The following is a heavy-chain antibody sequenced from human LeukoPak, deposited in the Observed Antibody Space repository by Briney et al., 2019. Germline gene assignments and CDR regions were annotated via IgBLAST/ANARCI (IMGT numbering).Heavy chain of an antibody. CDR2: IFYSGST. J-gene: IGHJ3*02. Sequence: PSETLSLTCTVSGGSISTSNYYWGWVRQPPGKGLEWFGNIFYSGSTYYSPSLKSRVTISLDTSRNQFSLTLNSVTAADTAVYFCARGPYSYDSSGAFDIWGQGTMVTVSS. CDR3: ARGPYSYDSSGAFDI. CDR1: GGSISTSNYY. V-gene: IGHV4-39*07. D-gene: IGHD3-22*01.